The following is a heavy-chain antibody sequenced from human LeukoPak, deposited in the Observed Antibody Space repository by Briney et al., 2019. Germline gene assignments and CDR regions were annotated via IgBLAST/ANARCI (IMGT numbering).Heavy chain of an antibody. CDR1: GFTFSSYS. CDR2: ISSSSSYI. V-gene: IGHV3-21*01. D-gene: IGHD6-6*01. J-gene: IGHJ3*02. Sequence: PGGSLRLSCAASGFTFSSYSMNWVRQAPGKGLEWVSSISSSSSYIYYADSVKGRFTISRDNAKNSLYLQMNSLRAEDTAVYYCARDVSSSSGAFDIWGQGTMVTVSS. CDR3: ARDVSSSSGAFDI.